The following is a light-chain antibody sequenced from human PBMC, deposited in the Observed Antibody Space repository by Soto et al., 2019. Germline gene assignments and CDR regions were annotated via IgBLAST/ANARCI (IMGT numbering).Light chain of an antibody. CDR2: DAS. Sequence: DIQMTQSPYSLSASVGDRVTITCQSSQDISNYLKWYQQKPGTAPRLLIHDASNLETGVPSRFSGSGSGKDFSFTISSLQPEDFAIYYCQQFDKTPFTFGPGTKV. CDR1: QDISNY. J-gene: IGKJ3*01. V-gene: IGKV1-33*01. CDR3: QQFDKTPFT.